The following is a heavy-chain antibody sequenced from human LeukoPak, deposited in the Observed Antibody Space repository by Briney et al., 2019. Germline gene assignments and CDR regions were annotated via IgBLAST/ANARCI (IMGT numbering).Heavy chain of an antibody. CDR2: IYYSGST. V-gene: IGHV4-59*01. CDR1: GGSINNYF. D-gene: IGHD1-1*01. J-gene: IGHJ3*02. Sequence: SETLSLTCTVSGGSINNYFWSWIRQPPGQGLEWIGYIYYSGSTNYNPSLKSRVTISVDTSKNQFSLKLSSVTAADTAVYYCARDNRYGAFDIWGQGTMVTVSS. CDR3: ARDNRYGAFDI.